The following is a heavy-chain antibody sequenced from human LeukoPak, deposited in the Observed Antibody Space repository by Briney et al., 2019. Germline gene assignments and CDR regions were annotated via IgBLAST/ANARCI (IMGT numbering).Heavy chain of an antibody. V-gene: IGHV3-7*01. J-gene: IGHJ4*02. CDR3: ARGYWQLGY. CDR2: IKQDGSEE. Sequence: QPGGSLRLSCAVSGFTFSSYWMSWVRQAPGKGLEWVANIKQDGSEEYYVDSVKGRFTISRDNAKNSLYLQMNSLRAEDTAVYYCARGYWQLGYWGQGTLVTVSS. D-gene: IGHD1-26*01. CDR1: GFTFSSYW.